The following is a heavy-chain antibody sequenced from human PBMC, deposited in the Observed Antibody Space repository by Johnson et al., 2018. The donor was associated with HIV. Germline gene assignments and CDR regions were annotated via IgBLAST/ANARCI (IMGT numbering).Heavy chain of an antibody. CDR3: ASLSDDAFDF. V-gene: IGHV3-66*01. CDR1: GFTVSSNH. J-gene: IGHJ3*01. Sequence: VLLVESGGGLVQPGGSLRLSCAASGFTVSSNHMSWVRQAPGKGLVWVSRINSDGSNKYYADSVKGRFTISRDNSKNTLYLQMNSLKAEDTAVYYCASLSDDAFDFWGQGTMVIVSS. CDR2: INSDGSNK.